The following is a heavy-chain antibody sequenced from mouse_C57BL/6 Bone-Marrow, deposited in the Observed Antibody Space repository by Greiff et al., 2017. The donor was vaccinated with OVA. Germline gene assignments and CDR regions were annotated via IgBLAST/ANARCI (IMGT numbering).Heavy chain of an antibody. CDR3: ARDGFSWFAY. V-gene: IGHV5-12*01. Sequence: DVMLVESGGGLVQPGGSLKLSCAASGFTFSDYYMYWVRQTPEKRLEWVAYISNGGGSTYYPDTVKGGFTISRDNAKNTLYLQMSRLKSEDTAMDYCARDGFSWFAYWGQGTLVTVSA. CDR1: GFTFSDYY. J-gene: IGHJ3*01. CDR2: ISNGGGST. D-gene: IGHD2-3*01.